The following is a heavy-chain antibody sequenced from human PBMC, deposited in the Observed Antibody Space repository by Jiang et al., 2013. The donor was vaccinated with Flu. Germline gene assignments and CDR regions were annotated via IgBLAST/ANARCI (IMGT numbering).Heavy chain of an antibody. V-gene: IGHV1-69*01. D-gene: IGHD3-22*01. Sequence: SGAEVKRPGSSVKVSCKASGGTFSSYAISWVRQAPGQGLEWMGGIIGMFAKAIYPQKFQGRVTITADEFTSTAYMELSSLRSDDTAVYYCARHGGYHDTSGYEYWGQGTLVTVSS. CDR1: GGTFSSYA. J-gene: IGHJ4*02. CDR2: IIGMFAKA. CDR3: ARHGGYHDTSGYEY.